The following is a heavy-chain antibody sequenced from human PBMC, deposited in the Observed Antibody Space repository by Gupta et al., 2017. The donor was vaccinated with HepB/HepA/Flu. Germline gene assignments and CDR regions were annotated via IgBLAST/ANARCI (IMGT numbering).Heavy chain of an antibody. CDR1: GYTFTSYA. D-gene: IGHD3-10*01. CDR3: ARGRWFGESYFDY. CDR2: INAGNGNT. Sequence: VQLLQSGPEVKKPGASVKVSCKASGYTFTSYAMHWVRQAPGQRLEWMGWINAGNGNTKYSQKFQGRVTITRDTAASTAYMELSSLRSEDTAVYYCARGRWFGESYFDYWGQGTLVTVSS. V-gene: IGHV1-3*01. J-gene: IGHJ4*02.